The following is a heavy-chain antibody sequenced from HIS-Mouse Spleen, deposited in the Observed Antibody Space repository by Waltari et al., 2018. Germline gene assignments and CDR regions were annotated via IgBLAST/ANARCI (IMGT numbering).Heavy chain of an antibody. V-gene: IGHV4-39*07. CDR2: IYYSGST. J-gene: IGHJ2*01. CDR3: AREIPYSSSWYDWYFDL. Sequence: QLQLQESVPGLVKPSATLSLPCTDSVGSIRSSIYSWGWIRQPPGKGLEWIGSIYYSGSTYYNPSLKSRVTISVDTSKNQFSLKLSSVTAADTAVYYCAREIPYSSSWYDWYFDLWGRGTLVTVSS. CDR1: VGSIRSSIYS. D-gene: IGHD6-13*01.